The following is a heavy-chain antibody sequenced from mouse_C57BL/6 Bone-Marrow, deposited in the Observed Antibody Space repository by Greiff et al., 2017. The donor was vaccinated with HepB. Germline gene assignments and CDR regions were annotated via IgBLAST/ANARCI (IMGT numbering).Heavy chain of an antibody. D-gene: IGHD1-1*01. CDR2: IDPSDSYT. J-gene: IGHJ1*03. CDR3: AIYYYGSSYWYFDV. V-gene: IGHV1-69*01. Sequence: QVQLQQSGAELVMPGASVKLSCKASGYTFTSYWMHWVKQRPGQGLEWIGEIDPSDSYTNYNQKFKGKSTLTVDKSSSTAYMQLSSLTSEDSAVYYCAIYYYGSSYWYFDVWGTGTTVTVSS. CDR1: GYTFTSYW.